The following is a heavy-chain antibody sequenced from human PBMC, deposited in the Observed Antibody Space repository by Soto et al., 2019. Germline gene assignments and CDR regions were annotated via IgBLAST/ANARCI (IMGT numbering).Heavy chain of an antibody. CDR1: GLPVAGSY. CDR2: IYNDGTT. Sequence: GGSLRLSCVASGLPVAGSYMAWVRQAPGKGLEWASVIYNDGTTYYSQSVEGRFTISRDTSKNTLYLQMDRLRDEDTAVYYCVRPLPSGQTHARDVWGQGTTVTVSS. D-gene: IGHD3-10*01. V-gene: IGHV3-53*01. CDR3: VRPLPSGQTHARDV. J-gene: IGHJ6*02.